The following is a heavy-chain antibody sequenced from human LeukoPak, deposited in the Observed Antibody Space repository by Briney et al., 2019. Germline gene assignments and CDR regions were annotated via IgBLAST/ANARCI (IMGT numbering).Heavy chain of an antibody. CDR2: IYYSGST. Sequence: PSETLSLTCTVSGGSISSYYWSWIRQPPGKGLEWIGYIYYSGSTNYNPSLKSRVTMSVDTSKNQFSLKLSSVTAADTAVYYCARGRFLEWLFFDYWGQGTLVTVSS. D-gene: IGHD3-3*01. J-gene: IGHJ4*02. V-gene: IGHV4-59*01. CDR3: ARGRFLEWLFFDY. CDR1: GGSISSYY.